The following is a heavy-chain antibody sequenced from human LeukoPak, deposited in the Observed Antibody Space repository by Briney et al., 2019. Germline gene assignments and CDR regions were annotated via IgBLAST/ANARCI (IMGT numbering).Heavy chain of an antibody. V-gene: IGHV3-48*04. CDR2: ISSSSSTI. CDR1: GFTFSSYS. CDR3: ASVYGSGSYYKGY. Sequence: GGSLRLSCAASGFTFSSYSMNWVRQAPGKGLEWVSYISSSSSTIYYADSVKGRFTISRDNAKNSLYLQMNSLRAEDTAVYYCASVYGSGSYYKGYWGQGTLVTVSS. J-gene: IGHJ4*02. D-gene: IGHD3-10*01.